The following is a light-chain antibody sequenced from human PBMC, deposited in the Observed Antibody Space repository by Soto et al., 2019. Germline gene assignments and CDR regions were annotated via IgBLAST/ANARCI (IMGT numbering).Light chain of an antibody. CDR3: QQCYSTPRT. Sequence: DIQMTQSPSSLSASVGDRVTITCRASQSISSYLNWYQQKPGKVPKLLIYAASSLQSGVPSRFNGSGSRTDFTLTISSLQPEDFATYYCQQCYSTPRTFGQGTKVEIK. CDR2: AAS. V-gene: IGKV1-39*01. CDR1: QSISSY. J-gene: IGKJ1*01.